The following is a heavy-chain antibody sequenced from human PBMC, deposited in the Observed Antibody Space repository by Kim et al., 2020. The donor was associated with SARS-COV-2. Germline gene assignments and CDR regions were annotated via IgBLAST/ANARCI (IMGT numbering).Heavy chain of an antibody. J-gene: IGHJ5*02. CDR2: IYYSGGT. CDR3: ARLETFFGDHIRGWFDP. V-gene: IGHV4-59*01. D-gene: IGHD3-10*01. CDR1: GASIRSYY. Sequence: SETLSLTCTVSGASIRSYYWSWIRQTPGKGLEWIGYIYYSGGTYYNPSLKSRVSISVDTSKNQFSLKLSSVTAADTAVYYCARLETFFGDHIRGWFDPWG.